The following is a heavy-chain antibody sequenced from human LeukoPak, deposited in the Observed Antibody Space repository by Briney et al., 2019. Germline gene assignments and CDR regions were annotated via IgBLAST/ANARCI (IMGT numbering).Heavy chain of an antibody. CDR1: GFTFSSYN. D-gene: IGHD6-19*01. CDR2: ITTSSSYM. CDR3: ARDPYSGGYGAYYYYYMDV. J-gene: IGHJ6*03. V-gene: IGHV3-21*01. Sequence: GRSLRLSCAASGFTFSSYNMNWVRRTPGKGLEWVSSITTSSSYMFYADSVRGRFTISRDNAENSLYLQMNSLRDEDTAVYYCARDPYSGGYGAYYYYYMDVWGKGTTVTVSS.